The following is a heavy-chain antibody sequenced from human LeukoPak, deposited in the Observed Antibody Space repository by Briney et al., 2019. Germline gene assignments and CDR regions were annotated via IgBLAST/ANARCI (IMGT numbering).Heavy chain of an antibody. Sequence: ASVKVSCKASGYTFTDYYMQWVRQAPGQGLEWMGIINPSGGSTSYAQKFQGRVTMTRDTSTSTVYTELSSLRSEDTAVYYCARDGYYYDSSGYYLDYWGQGTLVTVSS. CDR3: ARDGYYYDSSGYYLDY. CDR2: INPSGGST. V-gene: IGHV1-46*01. CDR1: GYTFTDYY. J-gene: IGHJ4*02. D-gene: IGHD3-22*01.